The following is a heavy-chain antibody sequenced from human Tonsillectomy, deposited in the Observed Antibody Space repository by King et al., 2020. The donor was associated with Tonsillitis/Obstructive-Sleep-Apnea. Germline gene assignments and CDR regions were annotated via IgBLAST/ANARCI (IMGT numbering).Heavy chain of an antibody. Sequence: VQLVESGGGLVKPGGSLRLSCAASGFIFSNAWMSWVRQAPGKGLEWVGRIKSRTHGETTDYAAPVKGRFTISRDDLKSTLYLQMNNLKTEDTALYYCTTGREWEQLRVDYWGQGTLVTVSS. CDR3: TTGREWEQLRVDY. CDR2: IKSRTHGETT. CDR1: GFIFSNAW. J-gene: IGHJ4*02. V-gene: IGHV3-15*01. D-gene: IGHD1/OR15-1a*01.